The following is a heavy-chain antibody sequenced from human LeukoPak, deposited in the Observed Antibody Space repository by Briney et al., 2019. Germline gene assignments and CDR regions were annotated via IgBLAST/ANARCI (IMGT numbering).Heavy chain of an antibody. Sequence: PSETLSLTCAVYGGSFSGYYWSWIRQPPGKGLEWIGEINHRGSTNYNPSLKSRVTVSVDTSKNQFSLKLSSVTAADTAVYYCARVYYSNSYDYWYFDLWGRGTLVTVSS. V-gene: IGHV4-34*01. J-gene: IGHJ2*01. CDR3: ARVYYSNSYDYWYFDL. CDR2: INHRGST. CDR1: GGSFSGYY. D-gene: IGHD6-13*01.